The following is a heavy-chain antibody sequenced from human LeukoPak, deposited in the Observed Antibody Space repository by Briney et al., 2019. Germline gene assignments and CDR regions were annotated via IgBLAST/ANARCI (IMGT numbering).Heavy chain of an antibody. CDR1: GGYVRNYY. CDR2: SYYDGTN. V-gene: IGHV4-59*02. J-gene: IGHJ4*02. CDR3: AIHHYFDSRGYYFFDY. D-gene: IGHD3-22*01. Sequence: SETLSLTCTVSGGYVRNYYWSWIRQPPGKGLEWFGYSYYDGTNNYNPSLKIRVSISVDSSKKQLSLELSSVTAADTAVYYCAIHHYFDSRGYYFFDYWGQGTLVTVSS.